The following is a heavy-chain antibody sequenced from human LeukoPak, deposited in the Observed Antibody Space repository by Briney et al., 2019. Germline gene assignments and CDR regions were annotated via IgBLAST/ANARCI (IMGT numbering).Heavy chain of an antibody. J-gene: IGHJ5*02. CDR3: ARRYCSGGSCYGGFDP. V-gene: IGHV4-31*03. CDR1: GGSISSSGYY. D-gene: IGHD2-15*01. Sequence: PSETLSLTCTVSGGSISSSGYYWGWIRQPPGKGLEWIGYIYYSGSTYYNPSLKSRVTISVDTSKNQFSLKLSSVTAADTAVYYCARRYCSGGSCYGGFDPWGQGTLVTVSS. CDR2: IYYSGST.